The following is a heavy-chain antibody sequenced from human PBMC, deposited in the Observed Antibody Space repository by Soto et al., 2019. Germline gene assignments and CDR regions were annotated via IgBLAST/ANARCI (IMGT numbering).Heavy chain of an antibody. CDR2: INPNSGGT. Sequence: ASVKVSCKASGYTFTSYYMHWVRRAPGQGLEWMGWINPNSGGTNYAQKFQGRVTMTRDTSISTAYMELSRLRSDDTAVYYCARKSGYSYGYHYYYGMDVWGQGTTVTVSS. CDR3: ARKSGYSYGYHYYYGMDV. D-gene: IGHD5-18*01. J-gene: IGHJ6*02. V-gene: IGHV1-2*02. CDR1: GYTFTSYY.